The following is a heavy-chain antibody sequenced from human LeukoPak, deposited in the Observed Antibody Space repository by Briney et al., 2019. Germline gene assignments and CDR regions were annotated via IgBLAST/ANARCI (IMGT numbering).Heavy chain of an antibody. CDR3: ATDLGDYYDSSGLYYYGMDV. D-gene: IGHD3-22*01. Sequence: ASVKVSCKVSGYTLTELSMHWVRQAPGKGLEWMGGFDPEDGETIYAQKFQGRVTMTEDTSTDTAYMELSSLRSEDTAVYYCATDLGDYYDSSGLYYYGMDVWGQGTTVTVSS. CDR2: FDPEDGET. CDR1: GYTLTELS. V-gene: IGHV1-24*01. J-gene: IGHJ6*02.